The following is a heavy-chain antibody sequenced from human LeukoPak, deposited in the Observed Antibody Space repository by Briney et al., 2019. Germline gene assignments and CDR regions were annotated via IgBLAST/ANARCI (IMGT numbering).Heavy chain of an antibody. CDR2: ISSSSSYI. V-gene: IGHV3-21*04. CDR3: TKRHDYYETSGYYPDFDF. J-gene: IGHJ4*02. CDR1: GFTFSSYS. D-gene: IGHD3-22*01. Sequence: GGSLRLSCAASGFTFSSYSMNWVRQAPGKGLEWVSSISSSSSYIYYADSVKGRFTISRDNSENTLYLQMNSLRAEDTALYYCTKRHDYYETSGYYPDFDFWGQGTLVSVSP.